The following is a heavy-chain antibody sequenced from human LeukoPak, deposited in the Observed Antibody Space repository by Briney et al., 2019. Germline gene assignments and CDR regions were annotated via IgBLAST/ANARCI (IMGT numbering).Heavy chain of an antibody. J-gene: IGHJ5*02. V-gene: IGHV4-59*11. Sequence: SETLSLTCTVSGGSISSHYWSWIRQPPGKGLEWIGYIYYSGSTNYNPSLKSRVTISVDTSKNQFSLKLSSVTAADTAVYYCARDGREDYDFWSGPEGWFDPWGQGTQVTVSS. CDR1: GGSISSHY. CDR2: IYYSGST. D-gene: IGHD3-3*01. CDR3: ARDGREDYDFWSGPEGWFDP.